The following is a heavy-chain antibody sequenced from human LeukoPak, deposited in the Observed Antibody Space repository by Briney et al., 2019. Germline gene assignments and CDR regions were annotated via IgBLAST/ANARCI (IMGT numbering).Heavy chain of an antibody. J-gene: IGHJ4*02. CDR2: IIPIFGIA. D-gene: IGHD4-17*01. CDR3: ARVVTVTTWQSFDY. CDR1: GGTFSSYA. V-gene: IGHV1-69*04. Sequence: GASVKVSCKAAGGTFSSYAISWVRQSPGQGLEWMVRIIPIFGIANYAQKFQGRVTIIADKSTSTAYMELSSLRSEDTAVYYCARVVTVTTWQSFDYWGQGTLVTVSS.